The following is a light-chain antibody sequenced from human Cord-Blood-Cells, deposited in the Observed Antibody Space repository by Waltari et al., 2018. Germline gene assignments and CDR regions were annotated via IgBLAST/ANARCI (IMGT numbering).Light chain of an antibody. CDR2: DAS. Sequence: EIVLTQSPATLSLSPGERATLPCSARQSVSSHLAWYQQKPGQAPRLLIYDASNRATGIPARFSGSGFGTDFTLTISSLEPEGFAVYYCQQRSNWPPLTFGGGTKVEIK. CDR1: QSVSSH. V-gene: IGKV3-11*01. J-gene: IGKJ4*01. CDR3: QQRSNWPPLT.